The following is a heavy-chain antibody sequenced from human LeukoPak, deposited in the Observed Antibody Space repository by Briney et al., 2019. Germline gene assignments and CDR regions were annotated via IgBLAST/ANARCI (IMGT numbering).Heavy chain of an antibody. V-gene: IGHV3-53*01. D-gene: IGHD1-26*01. CDR3: ARAPPPRYSGSYHPYDYYFDY. Sequence: GGSLRLSCGVSGFTVSSNYMNWVRQAPGKGLEWVSILYNDGSTYYDDSVKGRFTISRDNSKNTLYLQMNRLTAEVTAVYYCARAPPPRYSGSYHPYDYYFDYWGQGTLVTVSS. J-gene: IGHJ4*02. CDR2: LYNDGST. CDR1: GFTVSSNY.